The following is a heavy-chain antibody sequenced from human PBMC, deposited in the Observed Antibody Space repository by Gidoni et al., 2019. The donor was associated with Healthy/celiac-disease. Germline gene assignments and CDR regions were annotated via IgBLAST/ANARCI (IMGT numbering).Heavy chain of an antibody. D-gene: IGHD2-2*01. CDR1: GFTFSSYG. V-gene: IGHV3-33*08. Sequence: QVQLVESGGGVVQPGRSLRLSCAASGFTFSSYGMHWVRQAPGKGLGWVAVIWYKRNNKYNADAVKSRFTISRDKSKNTLYLRMSRLRAEGTAVYYCARRDCSSTSCQGVSWFDPWGQGTLVTVSS. J-gene: IGHJ5*02. CDR3: ARRDCSSTSCQGVSWFDP. CDR2: IWYKRNNK.